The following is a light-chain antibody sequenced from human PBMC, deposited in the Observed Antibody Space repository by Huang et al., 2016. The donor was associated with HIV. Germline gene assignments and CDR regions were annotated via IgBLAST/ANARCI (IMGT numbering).Light chain of an antibody. Sequence: DIQMTQSPSSLSASVGDRVTLTCRASQGISNSLAWYQQKPGKAPKLLLYAASRLESGVPSRFRGSGSGTDYTLTISSLQPEDFATYYCQQYYSTPQTFGQGTKVEIK. CDR1: QGISNS. J-gene: IGKJ1*01. V-gene: IGKV1-NL1*01. CDR3: QQYYSTPQT. CDR2: AAS.